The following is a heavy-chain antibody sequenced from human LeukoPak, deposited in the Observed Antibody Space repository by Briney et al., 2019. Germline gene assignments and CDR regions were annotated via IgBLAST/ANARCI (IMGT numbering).Heavy chain of an antibody. D-gene: IGHD6-13*01. CDR2: IYSGGST. V-gene: IGHV3-53*01. CDR1: GFTVSSNY. J-gene: IGHJ6*02. Sequence: PGGSQRLSCAASGFTVSSNYMSWVRQAPGKGLEWVSVIYSGGSTYYADSVKGRFTISRDNSKNTLYLQMNSLRAEDTAVYYCASAYIAAAAYYYGMDVWGQGTTVTVSS. CDR3: ASAYIAAAAYYYGMDV.